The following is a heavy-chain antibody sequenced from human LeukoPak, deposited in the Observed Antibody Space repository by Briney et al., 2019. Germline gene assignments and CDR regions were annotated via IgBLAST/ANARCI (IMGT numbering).Heavy chain of an antibody. Sequence: PSETLPLTCTVSGGSIDSSSFHWGWIRQPPGKGLEWIGSVYYYGGSTYYNPSLKRRVTISVDTSKNQFSLRLNSVTAADTAVYYCARTRDFGLPNSWFGPWGQGTLVTVSS. CDR3: ARTRDFGLPNSWFGP. V-gene: IGHV4-39*01. J-gene: IGHJ5*02. D-gene: IGHD3-3*01. CDR2: VYYYGGST. CDR1: GGSIDSSSFH.